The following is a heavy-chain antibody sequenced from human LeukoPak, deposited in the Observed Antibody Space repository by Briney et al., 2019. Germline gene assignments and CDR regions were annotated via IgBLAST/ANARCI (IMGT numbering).Heavy chain of an antibody. CDR3: ARDRATGVFEY. CDR1: GFTFSSYA. Sequence: GGSLRLSCAASGFTFSSYAMSWVRQAPGKGLEWVAVIWYDGSKKYYADSVKGRFTISRDNSKNTLYLQMNSLRAEDTAVYYCARDRATGVFEYWGQGTQVTVSS. V-gene: IGHV3-33*08. CDR2: IWYDGSKK. D-gene: IGHD7-27*01. J-gene: IGHJ4*02.